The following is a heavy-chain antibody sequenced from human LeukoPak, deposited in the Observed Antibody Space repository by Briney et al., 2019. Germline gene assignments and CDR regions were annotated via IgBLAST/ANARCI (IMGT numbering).Heavy chain of an antibody. CDR3: AELGITMIGGV. D-gene: IGHD3-10*02. Sequence: GGSLRLSCAASGFTLSIYWMSWVRQAPGKGLEWVANINQGGSETYYVDSVMGRFTISRDNTKNSLYLQMNSLRAEDTAVYYCAELGITMIGGVWGKGTTVTISS. CDR1: GFTLSIYW. J-gene: IGHJ6*04. V-gene: IGHV3-7*01. CDR2: INQGGSET.